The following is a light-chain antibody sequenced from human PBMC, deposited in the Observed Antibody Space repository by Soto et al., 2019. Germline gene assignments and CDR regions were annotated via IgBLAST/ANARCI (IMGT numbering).Light chain of an antibody. CDR2: DAS. CDR1: QSLSSY. J-gene: IGKJ5*01. Sequence: SVLTQSPATVSLSPRERANLSCWASQSLSSYLAWYQQKPGHAPRLLIYDASTRALDTPARFAGSGSGTEFTLTISSLQSEDFAVYFCQQYNNWPITFGQGTRLEIK. CDR3: QQYNNWPIT. V-gene: IGKV3-15*01.